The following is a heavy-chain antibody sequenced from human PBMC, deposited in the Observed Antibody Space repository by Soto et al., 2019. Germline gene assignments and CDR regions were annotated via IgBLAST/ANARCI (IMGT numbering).Heavy chain of an antibody. CDR2: IHYSGTT. CDR1: GGSFSGYY. CDR3: AQYDGSAVKGYFDY. Sequence: SETLSLTCAVYGGSFSGYYWTWIRQPPGKGLEWIGYIHYSGTTYYNPSLRSRLTISVDTSKDQFSLRLSSVTVADTAVYFCAQYDGSAVKGYFDYWGQGIMVTF. J-gene: IGHJ4*02. D-gene: IGHD3-22*01. V-gene: IGHV4-34*09.